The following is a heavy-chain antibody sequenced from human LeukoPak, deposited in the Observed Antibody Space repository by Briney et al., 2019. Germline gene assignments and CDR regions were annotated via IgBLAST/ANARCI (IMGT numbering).Heavy chain of an antibody. Sequence: ASVKVSCKASGYTFTGYYMHWVRQAPGQGLEWMGWINPNSGGTNYAQKFQGRATMTRDTSISTAYMELSRLRSDDTAVYYCARSKESVAALFDPRGQGTLVTVSS. CDR1: GYTFTGYY. V-gene: IGHV1-2*02. CDR2: INPNSGGT. J-gene: IGHJ5*02. D-gene: IGHD2-15*01. CDR3: ARSKESVAALFDP.